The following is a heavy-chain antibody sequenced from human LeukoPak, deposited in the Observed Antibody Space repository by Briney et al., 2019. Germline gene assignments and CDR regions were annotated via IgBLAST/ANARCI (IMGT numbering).Heavy chain of an antibody. Sequence: ASVKVSCKASGYTFNSYGISWVRQAPGQGLEWMGWISAYNGNTNYAQKFQGRVTITRDTSASTAYMELSSLRSEDTAVYYCARGARVGYCSSTSCYYDYWGQGTLVTVSS. J-gene: IGHJ4*02. V-gene: IGHV1-18*01. CDR3: ARGARVGYCSSTSCYYDY. CDR2: ISAYNGNT. D-gene: IGHD2-2*01. CDR1: GYTFNSYG.